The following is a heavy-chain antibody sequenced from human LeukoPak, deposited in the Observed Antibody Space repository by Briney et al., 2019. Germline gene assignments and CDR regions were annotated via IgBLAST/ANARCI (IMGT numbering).Heavy chain of an antibody. Sequence: PSQTLSLTCAVSGGSISSGGYSWSWIRQPPGKGLEWIGYIYHSGSTYYNPSLKSRVTISVDRSKNQFSLKLSSVTAADTAVYYCARGPSYRDHNYYDSSGYVWYFDLWGRGTLVTVSS. V-gene: IGHV4-30-2*01. CDR2: IYHSGST. CDR3: ARGPSYRDHNYYDSSGYVWYFDL. D-gene: IGHD3-22*01. CDR1: GGSISSGGYS. J-gene: IGHJ2*01.